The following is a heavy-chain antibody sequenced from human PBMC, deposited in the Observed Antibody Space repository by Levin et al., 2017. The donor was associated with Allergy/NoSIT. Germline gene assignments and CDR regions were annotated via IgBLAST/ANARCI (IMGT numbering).Heavy chain of an antibody. CDR2: VYYSGNT. CDR3: ARQPAKGEWDFDY. V-gene: IGHV4-39*01. CDR1: GGSISSRIYY. D-gene: IGHD3-16*01. J-gene: IGHJ4*02. Sequence: GSLRLSCTVSGGSISSRIYYWGWIRQPPGKGLEWIGSVYYSGNTYYNPSLKSRVTISVDTSKNQFSLKLRSVTAADTAVYYCARQPAKGEWDFDYWGQGTLVTVSS.